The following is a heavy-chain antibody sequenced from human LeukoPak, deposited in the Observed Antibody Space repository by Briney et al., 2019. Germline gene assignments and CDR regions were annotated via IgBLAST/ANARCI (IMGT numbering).Heavy chain of an antibody. V-gene: IGHV3-21*04. CDR1: GFTFSSYS. CDR2: ISSSSSYI. CDR3: AKSGLSRFDY. J-gene: IGHJ4*02. D-gene: IGHD4/OR15-4a*01. Sequence: GGSLRLSCAASGFTFSSYSMNWVRQAPGKGLEWVSSISSSSSYIYYANSVKGRFTISRDNSKNTLYLQMNSLRADDTAVYYCAKSGLSRFDYWGQGTLVTVSS.